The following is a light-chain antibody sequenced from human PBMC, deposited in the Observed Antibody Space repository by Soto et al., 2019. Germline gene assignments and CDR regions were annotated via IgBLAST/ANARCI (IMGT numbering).Light chain of an antibody. CDR3: CSYAADYTFV. J-gene: IGLJ1*01. Sequence: QSVLTQPRSVSGSPGQSVTISCTGSSSDIGDYSYVSWYQQHPGKAPQLIIYDVSKRPSGVPDRFSASKYGNTASLTLSGLQAEDEACYYCCSYAADYTFVFGTGTKVTAL. CDR2: DVS. V-gene: IGLV2-11*01. CDR1: SSDIGDYSY.